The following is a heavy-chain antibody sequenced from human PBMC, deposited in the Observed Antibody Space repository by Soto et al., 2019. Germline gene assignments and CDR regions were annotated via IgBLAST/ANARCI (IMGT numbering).Heavy chain of an antibody. V-gene: IGHV3-23*01. D-gene: IGHD3-3*02. CDR2: ISNNGGKT. CDR3: AKTHISSLGIFDC. Sequence: EVQLLESGVGLVQPGGSLRLSCAASGFTFSSYAMSWVRQAPGKGLEGVSTISNNGGKTDYADSVKGRLTISRDNSKNTLYLQIHSLRAEDTAVYYCAKTHISSLGIFDCLGQGALGSVSS. J-gene: IGHJ4*02. CDR1: GFTFSSYA.